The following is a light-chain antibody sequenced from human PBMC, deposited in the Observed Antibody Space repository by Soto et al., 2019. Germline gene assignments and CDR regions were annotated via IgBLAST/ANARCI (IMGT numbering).Light chain of an antibody. CDR2: RNN. CDR3: AAWDDSLSGPNWV. V-gene: IGLV1-47*01. Sequence: QSVLTQPPSASGTPGQRVTISCSGSSSNIGSNYVYWYRQLPGTAPKLLIYRNNQRPSGVPDRFSGSKSGTSASLAISGLRSEDEADYYCAAWDDSLSGPNWVFGGGTKLTVL. J-gene: IGLJ3*02. CDR1: SSNIGSNY.